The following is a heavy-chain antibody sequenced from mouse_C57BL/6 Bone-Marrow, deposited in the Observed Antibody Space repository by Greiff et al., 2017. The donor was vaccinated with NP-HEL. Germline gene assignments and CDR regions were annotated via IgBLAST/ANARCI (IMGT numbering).Heavy chain of an antibody. D-gene: IGHD2-1*01. Sequence: EVKLMESGPELVKPGASVKISCKASGYSFTDYNMNWVKQSNGKSLEWIGVINPNYGTTSYNQKFKGKATLTVDQSSSTAYMQLNSLTSEDSAVYYCARWGGNYFYAMDYWGQGTSVTVSS. CDR2: INPNYGTT. J-gene: IGHJ4*01. CDR3: ARWGGNYFYAMDY. V-gene: IGHV1-39*01. CDR1: GYSFTDYN.